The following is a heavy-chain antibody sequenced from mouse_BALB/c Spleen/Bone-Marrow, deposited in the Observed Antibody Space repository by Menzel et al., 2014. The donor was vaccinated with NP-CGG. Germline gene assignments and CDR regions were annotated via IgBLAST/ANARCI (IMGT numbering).Heavy chain of an antibody. CDR2: ITSGDSYT. D-gene: IGHD2-2*01. CDR1: GFPFRSYD. Sequence: DVQLQESGGGLVKPGGSLKLSCAASGFPFRSYDVSWVRQTPEKRLEWVATITSGDSYTYYPDSVKGRFTISRDNARNTLYLQMSSLRSKDTALYYCARQDGYDGTCFAYWGQGTLVTVSA. CDR3: ARQDGYDGTCFAY. J-gene: IGHJ3*01. V-gene: IGHV5-9*02.